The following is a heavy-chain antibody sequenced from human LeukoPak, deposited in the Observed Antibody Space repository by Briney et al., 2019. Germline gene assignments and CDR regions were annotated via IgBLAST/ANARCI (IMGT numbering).Heavy chain of an antibody. V-gene: IGHV4-34*12. D-gene: IGHD6-13*01. CDR3: ARGPAAVHP. CDR1: GYSLTNHY. Sequence: SETLSLTCAVYGYSLTNHYWIWIRQPPGKGLEWIGEIMHTGSTNYNPSLKSRVTISVDTSKNQFFLNLTSVTAADPAVYYCARGPAAVHPWGQGTLVTVSS. CDR2: IMHTGST. J-gene: IGHJ5*02.